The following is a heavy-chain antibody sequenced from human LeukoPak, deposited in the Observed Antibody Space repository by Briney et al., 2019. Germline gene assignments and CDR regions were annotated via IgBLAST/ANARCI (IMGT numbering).Heavy chain of an antibody. Sequence: PSETLSLTCAVYGGSFSGYYWSWIRQPPGKGLEWIGEINHSGSTNYNPSLKSRVTTSVDTSKNQFSLKLSSVTAADTAVYYCARDDYYDSSGFDLWGRGTLVTVSS. CDR3: ARDDYYDSSGFDL. D-gene: IGHD3-22*01. J-gene: IGHJ2*01. CDR1: GGSFSGYY. V-gene: IGHV4-34*01. CDR2: INHSGST.